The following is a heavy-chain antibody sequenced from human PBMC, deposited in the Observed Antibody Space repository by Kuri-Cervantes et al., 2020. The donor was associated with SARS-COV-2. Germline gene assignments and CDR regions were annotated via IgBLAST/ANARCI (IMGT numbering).Heavy chain of an antibody. CDR3: ARQGWELFQWSNDFDY. D-gene: IGHD1-26*01. J-gene: IGHJ4*02. Sequence: GESLKISCKGCGYRFTSYWISWARQMPGKGLEWMGRIDPSDSYTNYSPSFQGHVTISADKSISTAYLQWSSLKASDTAMYYCARQGWELFQWSNDFDYWGQGTLVTVSS. CDR1: GYRFTSYW. CDR2: IDPSDSYT. V-gene: IGHV5-10-1*01.